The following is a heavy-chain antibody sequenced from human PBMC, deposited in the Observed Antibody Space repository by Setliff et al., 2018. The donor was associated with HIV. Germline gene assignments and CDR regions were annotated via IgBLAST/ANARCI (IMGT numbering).Heavy chain of an antibody. CDR1: GFTFGGYW. CDR3: TRDRRGSNSWSGYNGGFDY. V-gene: IGHV3-49*04. CDR2: IKLDGSDKSIGGTT. J-gene: IGHJ4*02. Sequence: PGGSLRLSCAVSGFTFGGYWMSWVRQAPGKGLACLANIKLDGSDKSIGGTTDYGASVKGRFTISRDDSKTIAYLQMNSLTTEDTAVYFCTRDRRGSNSWSGYNGGFDYWGQGTLVTVSS. D-gene: IGHD3-3*01.